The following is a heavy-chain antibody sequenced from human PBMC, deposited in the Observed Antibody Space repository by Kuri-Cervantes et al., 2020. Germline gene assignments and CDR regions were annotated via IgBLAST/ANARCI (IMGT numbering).Heavy chain of an antibody. CDR3: ARGGGPYSSSWYDYYYMDA. J-gene: IGHJ6*03. Sequence: ASVKVSCKASGYTFTSYDINWVRQATGQGLEWMGWMNPNSGNTGYAQKFQGRVTMTRNTSISTAYMELSSLRSEDTAVYYCARGGGPYSSSWYDYYYMDAWGKGTTVTVSS. V-gene: IGHV1-8*01. D-gene: IGHD6-13*01. CDR1: GYTFTSYD. CDR2: MNPNSGNT.